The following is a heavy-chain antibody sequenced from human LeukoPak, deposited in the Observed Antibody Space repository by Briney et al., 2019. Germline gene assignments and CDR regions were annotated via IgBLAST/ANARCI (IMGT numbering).Heavy chain of an antibody. CDR3: ARAGFTFSDYFVSFFDY. V-gene: IGHV3-21*01. J-gene: IGHJ4*02. CDR1: GFTFSSYS. D-gene: IGHD3-10*02. Sequence: GGSLRLFCAVSGFTFSSYSMNWVRQAPGKGLEWVSSISSGSSYIYYVDSVEWLFTISRDNAKNSLYLKMNSLRAEHTAVYYCARAGFTFSDYFVSFFDYWGQGTLVTVSS. CDR2: ISSGSSYI.